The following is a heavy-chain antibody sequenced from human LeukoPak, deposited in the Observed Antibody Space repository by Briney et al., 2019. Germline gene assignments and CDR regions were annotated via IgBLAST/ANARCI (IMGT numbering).Heavy chain of an antibody. D-gene: IGHD2-15*01. CDR2: IWYDGSNK. Sequence: GGSLRLSCAASGFTFSSYGMHWVRQAPGKGLEWVAVIWYDGSNKYYADSVKGRFTISRDNSKNTLYLQMNSLRAEDTAVYYCARDRLGYCSGGSCYPDYWGQGTLVTVSS. CDR3: ARDRLGYCSGGSCYPDY. J-gene: IGHJ4*02. V-gene: IGHV3-33*01. CDR1: GFTFSSYG.